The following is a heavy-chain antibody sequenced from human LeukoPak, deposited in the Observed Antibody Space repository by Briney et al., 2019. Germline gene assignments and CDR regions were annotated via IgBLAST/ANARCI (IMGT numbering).Heavy chain of an antibody. D-gene: IGHD3-22*01. Sequence: GGSLRLSCAASGFTFDDYGMSWVRQAPGKGLEWVANIKQDGSEKYYVDSVKGRFTISRDNAKNSLYLQMNSLRAEDTAVYYCARVGDYYDSSGYSFDYWGQGTLVTVSS. CDR2: IKQDGSEK. J-gene: IGHJ4*02. CDR1: GFTFDDYG. CDR3: ARVGDYYDSSGYSFDY. V-gene: IGHV3-7*01.